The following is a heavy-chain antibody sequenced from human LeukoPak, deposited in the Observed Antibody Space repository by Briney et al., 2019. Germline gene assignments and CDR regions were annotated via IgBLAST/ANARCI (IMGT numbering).Heavy chain of an antibody. CDR2: MKYDGSEK. J-gene: IGHJ4*02. Sequence: PGGSLRLSCAASGFTFSCYWMSWVRQAPGKGLEWVANMKYDGSEKYYVGSVKGRFTISRDNAKNSLYLQMNSLRAEDTAVYYCARDIEAAGLFLDYWGQGTLVTVSS. CDR1: GFTFSCYW. V-gene: IGHV3-7*01. CDR3: ARDIEAAGLFLDY. D-gene: IGHD6-13*01.